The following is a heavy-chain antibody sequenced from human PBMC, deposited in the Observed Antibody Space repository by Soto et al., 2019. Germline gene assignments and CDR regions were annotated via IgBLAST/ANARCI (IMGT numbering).Heavy chain of an antibody. Sequence: PSETLSLTCTVSGGSISSYYWSWIRQPPGKGLEWIGYIYYSGSTNYNPSLKSRVTISVDTSKNQFSLKLSSVTAADTAVYYCARDDMGSNYVSWFDPWGQGTLVTVSS. V-gene: IGHV4-59*01. CDR3: ARDDMGSNYVSWFDP. J-gene: IGHJ5*02. D-gene: IGHD4-4*01. CDR2: IYYSGST. CDR1: GGSISSYY.